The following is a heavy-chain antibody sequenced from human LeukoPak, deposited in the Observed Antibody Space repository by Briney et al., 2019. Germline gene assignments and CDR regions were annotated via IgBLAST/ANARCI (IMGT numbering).Heavy chain of an antibody. J-gene: IGHJ6*03. CDR3: ARDRAATKKDFYYYYMDV. D-gene: IGHD5-12*01. CDR1: TYSIINTYY. CDR2: ICTSGST. Sequence: SETLSLTCSVSTYSIINTYYWSWIRPPAGKGLEWIGRICTSGSTNYNPSLKSRVTMSVDTSKNQFSLKLSSVTAADTAVYYCARDRAATKKDFYYYYMDVWGKGTTVTVSS. V-gene: IGHV4-4*07.